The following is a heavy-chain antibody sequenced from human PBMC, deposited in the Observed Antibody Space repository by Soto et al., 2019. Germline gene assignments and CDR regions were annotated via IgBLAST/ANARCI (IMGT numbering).Heavy chain of an antibody. J-gene: IGHJ5*02. CDR1: GGTFSSYA. V-gene: IGHV1-69*06. CDR3: ARVRALRFLGRPNWFDP. Sequence: GASVKVSCKASGGTFSSYAISWVRQAPGRGLGWMGGIIPIFGTANYAQKFQGRVTITADKSTSTAYMELSSLRSEDTAVYYCARVRALRFLGRPNWFDPWGQGTLVTVSS. D-gene: IGHD3-3*01. CDR2: IIPIFGTA.